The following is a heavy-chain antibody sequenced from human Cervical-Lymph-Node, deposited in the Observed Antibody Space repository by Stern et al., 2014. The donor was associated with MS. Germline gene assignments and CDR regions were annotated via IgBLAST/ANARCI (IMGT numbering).Heavy chain of an antibody. CDR3: ARGGRGVGLEY. J-gene: IGHJ4*02. CDR1: GFTFSTYA. Sequence: DQLVESGGGVVQPGRSLSLSCVASGFTFSTYAMHWVRQAPGKGLEWVALVSYDATQRNSTDSVMALFTRSRDNSKNTLYLHMNSLRDDDTAVYFCARGGRGVGLEYWGQGALVTFSS. D-gene: IGHD3-10*01. V-gene: IGHV3-30-3*01. CDR2: VSYDATQR.